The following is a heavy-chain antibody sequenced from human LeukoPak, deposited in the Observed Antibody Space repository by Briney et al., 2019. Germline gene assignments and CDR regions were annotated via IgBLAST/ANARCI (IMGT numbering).Heavy chain of an antibody. V-gene: IGHV4-38-2*02. Sequence: SETMSLTCAVSGYSISSGYYWGWIRQPPGKGLEWIGSVYHGGSTYYNPSLKSRVTISVDTSKNQLSLKLSSVTAADTAVYYCAREGSVARPFDYWGQGTLVTVSS. CDR1: GYSISSGYY. CDR3: AREGSVARPFDY. J-gene: IGHJ4*02. D-gene: IGHD6-6*01. CDR2: VYHGGST.